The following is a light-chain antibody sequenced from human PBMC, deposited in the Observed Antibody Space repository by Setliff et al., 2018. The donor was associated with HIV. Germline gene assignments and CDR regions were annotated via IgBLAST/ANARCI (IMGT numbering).Light chain of an antibody. J-gene: IGKJ1*01. CDR3: QQYDILPRT. CDR1: QDIRNY. CDR2: DAS. Sequence: DIQMTQSPSSLSASVGDRVTITCQASQDIRNYLNWYQQKPGKAPKLLIYDASNLGTGVPSRFSGSGSGTDFTFTISSLQPEDIATYYCQQYDILPRTFGQGTRWIS. V-gene: IGKV1-33*01.